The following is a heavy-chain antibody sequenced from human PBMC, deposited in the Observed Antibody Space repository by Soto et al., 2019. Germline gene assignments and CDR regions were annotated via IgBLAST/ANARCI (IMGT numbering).Heavy chain of an antibody. Sequence: SETLSLTCAVYGGSFSGYYWSWIRQPPGKGLEWIGEINHSGSTNYNPSLKSRVTISVDTSKNQFSLKLSSVTAADTAVYYFARDRSRGYSYGFKGYWGQGTLVTVSS. CDR1: GGSFSGYY. V-gene: IGHV4-34*01. J-gene: IGHJ4*02. CDR2: INHSGST. CDR3: ARDRSRGYSYGFKGY. D-gene: IGHD5-18*01.